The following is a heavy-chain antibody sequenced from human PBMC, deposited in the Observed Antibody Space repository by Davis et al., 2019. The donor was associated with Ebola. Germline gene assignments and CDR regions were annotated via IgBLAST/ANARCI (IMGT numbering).Heavy chain of an antibody. D-gene: IGHD5-12*01. CDR3: ARERPYGGDVSYYYGMDV. CDR1: GFTFSSYA. CDR2: ISYDGSNK. Sequence: GGSLRLSCAASGFTFSSYAMHWVRPAPGKGLEWVAVISYDGSNKYYADSVKGRFTISRDNSKNTLYLQMNSLRAEDTAVYYCARERPYGGDVSYYYGMDVWGKGTTVTVSS. J-gene: IGHJ6*04. V-gene: IGHV3-30-3*01.